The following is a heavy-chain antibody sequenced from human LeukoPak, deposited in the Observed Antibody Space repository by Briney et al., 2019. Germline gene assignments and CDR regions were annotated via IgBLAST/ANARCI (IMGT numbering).Heavy chain of an antibody. D-gene: IGHD6-19*01. V-gene: IGHV1-24*01. J-gene: IGHJ6*02. CDR2: FDPVDGGT. Sequence: GASGKVSCKVSGYTLTELSMHWVRQAPGKGLEWMGGFDPVDGGTIYAQKFQGRVTMTEDTSTDTAYMELSSLRSEDTAVYYCATGKYSSGWYYYYGMDVWGQGTTVTVSS. CDR3: ATGKYSSGWYYYYGMDV. CDR1: GYTLTELS.